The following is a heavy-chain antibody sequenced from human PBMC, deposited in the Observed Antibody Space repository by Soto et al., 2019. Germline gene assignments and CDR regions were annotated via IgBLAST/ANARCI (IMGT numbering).Heavy chain of an antibody. CDR2: SYYTGST. V-gene: IGHV4-59*01. CDR1: GAPISAFY. D-gene: IGHD5-12*01. CDR3: ARRRDGYTGVWFDP. J-gene: IGHJ5*02. Sequence: SETLSLTCTVAGAPISAFYWSWIRQSPGKGLEWVGHSYYTGSTNYNPSLNSRVTISLDTSKNQFSLKLSSVTAADTAVYYCARRRDGYTGVWFDPWGQGTLVTVSS.